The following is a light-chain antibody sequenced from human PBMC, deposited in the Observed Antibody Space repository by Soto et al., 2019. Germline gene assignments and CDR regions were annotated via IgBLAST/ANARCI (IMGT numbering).Light chain of an antibody. V-gene: IGLV1-51*01. J-gene: IGLJ3*02. CDR3: GAWDSSLSAV. CDR2: DDS. CDR1: SSNIGNNY. Sequence: QSVLTQPPSVSAAPGQKVTISCSGSSSNIGNNYVSWYQQFPGTTPTLLIYDDSKRPPGIPDRFSGSKSGTSATLAITGLQTGDEADYYCGAWDSSLSAVFGGGTKVTVL.